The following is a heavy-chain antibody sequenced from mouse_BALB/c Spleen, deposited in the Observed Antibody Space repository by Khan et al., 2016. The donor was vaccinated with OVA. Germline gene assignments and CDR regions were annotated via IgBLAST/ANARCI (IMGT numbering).Heavy chain of an antibody. CDR1: GFTFSTYA. V-gene: IGHV5-9*04. D-gene: IGHD1-1*01. J-gene: IGHJ3*01. Sequence: EVELVESGGDLVKPGGSLKLSCSASGFTFSTYAMSWVRQTPEKRLEWVATISSGGDNIFYPDSVKGRFTISRDSAKNTLYLHMSSLRSEDTAMYYCARNNYGAFAYWGQGTLVTVSA. CDR2: ISSGGDNI. CDR3: ARNNYGAFAY.